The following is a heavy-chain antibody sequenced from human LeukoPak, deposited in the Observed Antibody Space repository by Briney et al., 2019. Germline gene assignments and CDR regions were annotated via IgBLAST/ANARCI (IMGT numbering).Heavy chain of an antibody. CDR2: ISGDGSER. CDR1: GFIFSTYW. D-gene: IGHD2-15*01. J-gene: IGHJ4*02. Sequence: PGGSLGLSCAASGFIFSTYWMNWVRQAPGKGLEWVAGISGDGSERDYVDSVRGRFTISRDNAKNTLYLQMNSLRADDTAVYYCAKYCSGANCYHGIDYWGQGTLVTVSS. CDR3: AKYCSGANCYHGIDY. V-gene: IGHV3-7*05.